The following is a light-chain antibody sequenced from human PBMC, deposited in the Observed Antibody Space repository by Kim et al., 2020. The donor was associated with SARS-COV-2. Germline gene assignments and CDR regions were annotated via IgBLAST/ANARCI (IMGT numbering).Light chain of an antibody. CDR1: SSNNGNNY. V-gene: IGLV1-51*01. CDR2: DNN. CDR3: GTWDSSLSAVV. Sequence: GQKLTIPGSRNSSNNGNNYVSWYQQLPGTAPKLLIDDNNKRPSGIPDRFSGSKSGTSATLGITGLQTGDEADYYCGTWDSSLSAVVFGGGTQLTVL. J-gene: IGLJ2*01.